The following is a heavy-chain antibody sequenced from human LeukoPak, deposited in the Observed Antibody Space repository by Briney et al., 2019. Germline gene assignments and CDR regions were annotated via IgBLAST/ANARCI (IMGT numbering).Heavy chain of an antibody. D-gene: IGHD1/OR15-1a*01. J-gene: IGHJ4*02. V-gene: IGHV3-48*01. CDR2: ISSSSSTI. Sequence: GGPLRLPCAASGFTFRSYSMNWVRQAPGKGLEWVSCISSSSSTIYYADSVKGRFTISRVNAKNSLYLQMHSLRAEETAGYCCARAPNMRRGTKVEHRFDYWGRGTLVTVSS. CDR3: ARAPNMRRGTKVEHRFDY. CDR1: GFTFRSYS.